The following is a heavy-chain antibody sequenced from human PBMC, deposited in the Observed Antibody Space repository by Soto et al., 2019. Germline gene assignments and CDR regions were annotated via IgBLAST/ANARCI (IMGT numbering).Heavy chain of an antibody. Sequence: ASVKVSCKASRNTFAGYYVHWVRQAPGQGLEWMGWINPNSGDTNSAQKFQGRVTMTRDTSISTAYMELSRLRSDDTAVYYCARARGYGDLDYWGQGALVTVSS. CDR3: ARARGYGDLDY. D-gene: IGHD4-17*01. J-gene: IGHJ4*02. V-gene: IGHV1-2*02. CDR1: RNTFAGYY. CDR2: INPNSGDT.